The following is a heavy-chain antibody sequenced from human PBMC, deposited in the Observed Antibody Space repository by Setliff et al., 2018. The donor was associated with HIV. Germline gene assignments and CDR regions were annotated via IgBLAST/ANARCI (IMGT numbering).Heavy chain of an antibody. Sequence: PSETLSLTCAVSGGSISSSNWWTWVRQPPGKGLEWIGEIHHSGSTNYNPSLKSRVTISVDTSKNQFSLKLSSVTAADTAVYFCARIPTGTTLYYYRLDVWGQGTTVTVSS. J-gene: IGHJ6*02. CDR1: GGSISSSNW. D-gene: IGHD1-1*01. CDR3: ARIPTGTTLYYYRLDV. CDR2: IHHSGST. V-gene: IGHV4-4*02.